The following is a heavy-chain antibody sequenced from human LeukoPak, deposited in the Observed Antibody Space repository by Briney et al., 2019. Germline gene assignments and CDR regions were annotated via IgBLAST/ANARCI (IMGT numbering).Heavy chain of an antibody. Sequence: PSETLSLTCTVSGGSISSYYWSWIRQPPGKGLEWIGYIYYSGSTNYNPSLKSRVTISVDTSKNQFSLKLSSVTAADTAVYYCARDPYYYYGMDVWGQGTTVTASS. V-gene: IGHV4-59*01. CDR1: GGSISSYY. J-gene: IGHJ6*02. CDR2: IYYSGST. CDR3: ARDPYYYYGMDV.